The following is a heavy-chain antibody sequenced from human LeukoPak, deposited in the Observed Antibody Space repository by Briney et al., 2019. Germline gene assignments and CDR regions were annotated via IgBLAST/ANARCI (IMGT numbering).Heavy chain of an antibody. CDR2: IYPGDSDT. J-gene: IGHJ4*02. V-gene: IGHV5-51*01. D-gene: IGHD4-17*01. Sequence: GESLKIFCKGSGYTFTSYWIGWVRQMPGQGLEWMGIIYPGDSDTRYSPSFQGQVTISADKSISTAYLQWSSLKASDTAMYYCARNPFPASYGDGDYWGQGTLVTVSS. CDR1: GYTFTSYW. CDR3: ARNPFPASYGDGDY.